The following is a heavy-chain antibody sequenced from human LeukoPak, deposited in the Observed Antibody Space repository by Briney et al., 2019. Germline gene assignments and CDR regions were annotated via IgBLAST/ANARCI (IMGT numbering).Heavy chain of an antibody. J-gene: IGHJ4*02. CDR2: VYYTGTT. D-gene: IGHD1-26*01. CDR3: ATRRVGAAYFDY. V-gene: IGHV4-59*01. CDR1: GGFITSYY. Sequence: SETLSLTCTASGGFITSYYWSWIRQPPGKGLEWIGFVYYTGTTTYNPSLKSRVTISVGTSKNQFSLKLSSVTAADTAVYYCATRRVGAAYFDYWGQGTLVTVSS.